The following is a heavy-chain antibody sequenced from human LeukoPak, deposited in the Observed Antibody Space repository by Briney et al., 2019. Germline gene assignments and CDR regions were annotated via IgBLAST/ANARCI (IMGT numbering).Heavy chain of an antibody. CDR1: GFTFSSYA. J-gene: IGHJ4*02. D-gene: IGHD3-22*01. CDR2: ISGSGGST. Sequence: GGSLRLSCAASGFTFSSYAMSWVRQAPGKGLEWVSAISGSGGSTYYADSVKGRFTISRDNFKNTLYLQMNSLRAEDTAVYYCAKWKTYYYDSSGYYSYADSYYFDYWGQGTLVTVSS. V-gene: IGHV3-23*01. CDR3: AKWKTYYYDSSGYYSYADSYYFDY.